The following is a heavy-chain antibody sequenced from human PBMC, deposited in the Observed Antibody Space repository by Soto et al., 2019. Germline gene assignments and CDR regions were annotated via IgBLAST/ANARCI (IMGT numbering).Heavy chain of an antibody. V-gene: IGHV4-31*03. Sequence: QVQLQESGPGLVKPSQTLSLTCTVSGGSISSGTYYWSWIRQHPGKGLEWIGFIYYNGNAFYNPSLKSRVAISIDTSKNQFSLKLSSLTASDTAVYFCARGDIWWDFWGQGTLVTVSS. D-gene: IGHD5-12*01. CDR2: IYYNGNA. CDR3: ARGDIWWDF. J-gene: IGHJ4*02. CDR1: GGSISSGTYY.